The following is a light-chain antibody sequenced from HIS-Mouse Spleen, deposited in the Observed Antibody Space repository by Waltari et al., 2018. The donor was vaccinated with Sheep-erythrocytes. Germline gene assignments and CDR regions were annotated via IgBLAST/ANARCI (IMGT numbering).Light chain of an antibody. CDR2: KDS. J-gene: IGLJ1*01. CDR1: ALPKQY. V-gene: IGLV3-25*03. CDR3: QSADSSGTSYV. Sequence: SYELTQPPSVSVSPGQTARITCSGDALPKQYAYWYQQKPGQAPVLVIYKDSARPSGIPERFSGSSSGTTVTLTISGVQAEDEADYYCQSADSSGTSYVFGTGTKVTVL.